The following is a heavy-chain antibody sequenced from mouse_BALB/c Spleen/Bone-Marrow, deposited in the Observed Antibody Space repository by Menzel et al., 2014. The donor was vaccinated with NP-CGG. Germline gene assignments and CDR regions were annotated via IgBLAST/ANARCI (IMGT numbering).Heavy chain of an antibody. V-gene: IGHV5-6-5*01. Sequence: EVMLVESGGGLVKPGGSLKLSCAASGFTFSSYAMSWVRQTPEKRLEWVASISSGGNTYYPDSMKGRFTISRDSARNILYLQMSSLRSEDTAMYYCARGGELRPWFAYWGQGTLVTVSA. J-gene: IGHJ3*01. CDR1: GFTFSSYA. D-gene: IGHD2-4*01. CDR2: ISSGGNT. CDR3: ARGGELRPWFAY.